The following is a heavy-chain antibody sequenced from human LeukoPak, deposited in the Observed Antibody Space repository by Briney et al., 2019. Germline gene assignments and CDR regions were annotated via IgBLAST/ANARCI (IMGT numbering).Heavy chain of an antibody. J-gene: IGHJ4*02. Sequence: GGSLRLSCAASGFIFGGYWMSWVRQAPGGGLEWVANTNPDGSIKYYVDSVNGRFTISRDNAKNSLYLQMNSLRAEDTAVYYCVSGFLQWLYWGQGTLVTVSS. D-gene: IGHD3-3*01. CDR1: GFIFGGYW. CDR2: TNPDGSIK. CDR3: VSGFLQWLY. V-gene: IGHV3-7*01.